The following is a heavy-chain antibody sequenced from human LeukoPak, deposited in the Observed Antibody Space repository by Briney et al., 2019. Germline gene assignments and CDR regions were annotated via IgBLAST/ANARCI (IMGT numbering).Heavy chain of an antibody. CDR2: INSDGSST. CDR3: AKEEQQFDYFDY. D-gene: IGHD6-6*01. Sequence: PGGSLRLSCAASGFTFSSYWMHWVRQAPGKGLVWVSRINSDGSSTSYADSVKGRFTISRDNAKNTLYLQMNSLRAEDTAVYYCAKEEQQFDYFDYWGQGTLVTVSS. V-gene: IGHV3-74*01. J-gene: IGHJ4*02. CDR1: GFTFSSYW.